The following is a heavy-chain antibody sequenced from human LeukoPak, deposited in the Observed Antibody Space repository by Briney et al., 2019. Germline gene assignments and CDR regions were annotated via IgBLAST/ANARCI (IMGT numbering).Heavy chain of an antibody. CDR1: GGSISSGDYY. Sequence: PSETLSLTCTVSGGSISSGDYYWSWIRQPPGKGLEWIGYIYYSGSTNYNPSLKSRVTISVDTSKNQFSLKLSSVTAADTAVYYCTRVRSSEGDYYGMDVWGQGTTVTVSS. J-gene: IGHJ6*02. D-gene: IGHD3-22*01. CDR3: TRVRSSEGDYYGMDV. V-gene: IGHV4-61*08. CDR2: IYYSGST.